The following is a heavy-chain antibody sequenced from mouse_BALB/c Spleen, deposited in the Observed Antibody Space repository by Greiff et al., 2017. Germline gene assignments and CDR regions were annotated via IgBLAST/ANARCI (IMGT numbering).Heavy chain of an antibody. V-gene: IGHV1-80*01. J-gene: IGHJ1*01. D-gene: IGHD2-1*01. CDR2: IYPGDGDT. CDR1: GYAFSSYW. Sequence: QVQLQQSGAELVRPGSSVKISCKASGYAFSSYWMNWVKQRPGQGLEWIGQIYPGDGDTNYNGKFKGKATLTADKSSSTAYMQLSSLTSEDSAVYICAREGDGNYVYWYFDVWGAGTTVTVSS. CDR3: AREGDGNYVYWYFDV.